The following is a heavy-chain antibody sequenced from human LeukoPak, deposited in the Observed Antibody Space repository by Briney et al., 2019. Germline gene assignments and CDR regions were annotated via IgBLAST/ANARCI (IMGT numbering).Heavy chain of an antibody. CDR2: ISAYNGNT. J-gene: IGHJ6*02. D-gene: IGHD1-26*01. Sequence: GASVKVSCKASGYTFTSYGISWVRQAPGQGLEWMGWISAYNGNTNYAQKLQGRVTMTTDTSTSTAYMELRSLRSDDTAVYYCARDSGSYFPDYYGMDVWGQGTTVTVSS. CDR1: GYTFTSYG. CDR3: ARDSGSYFPDYYGMDV. V-gene: IGHV1-18*01.